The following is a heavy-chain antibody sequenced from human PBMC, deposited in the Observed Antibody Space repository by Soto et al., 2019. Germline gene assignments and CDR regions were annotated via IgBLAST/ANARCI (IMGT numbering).Heavy chain of an antibody. CDR2: VSYDGSFK. J-gene: IGHJ6*02. V-gene: IGHV3-30*18. CDR1: GFTFSKFG. D-gene: IGHD2-2*01. Sequence: QVQLVESGGGVVQPGGSLRLSCEASGFTFSKFGIHWVRQAPGKGLEWVAVVSYDGSFKYYADSVKGRFTISRDNSKNTLYLQMNSLRPEDTALYYCAKDSDQLLFDYYYYGMDVWGQGTPVTVSS. CDR3: AKDSDQLLFDYYYYGMDV.